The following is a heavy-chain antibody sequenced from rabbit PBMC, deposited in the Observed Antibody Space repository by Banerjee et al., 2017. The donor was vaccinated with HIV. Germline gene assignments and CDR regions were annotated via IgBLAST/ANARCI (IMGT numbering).Heavy chain of an antibody. CDR3: ARGPYVGYNWGTHFTL. Sequence: QSLEESGGDLVKPGASLTLTCTASGFSFSGYSMCWVRQTPGKGLEWIACIATGDGSTYYASWAKGRFTISKTSSTTVTLQMTSLTAADTATYFCARGPYVGYNWGTHFTLWGQGTLVTVS. J-gene: IGHJ4*01. D-gene: IGHD7-1*01. CDR2: IATGDGST. CDR1: GFSFSGYS. V-gene: IGHV1S40*01.